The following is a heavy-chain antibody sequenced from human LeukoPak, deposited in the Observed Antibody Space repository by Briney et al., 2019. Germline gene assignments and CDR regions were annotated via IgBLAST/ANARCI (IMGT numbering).Heavy chain of an antibody. V-gene: IGHV5-51*01. CDR1: GYSFTSYW. CDR3: ARHWDYGAEGYYFDY. J-gene: IGHJ4*02. CDR2: IYPGDSDT. D-gene: IGHD4-17*01. Sequence: GESLKISCKGSGYSFTSYWIGWVRQMPGKGLEWMGIIYPGDSDTRYSPSFQGQVTISADKSISTAYLQWSSLEASDTAMYYCARHWDYGAEGYYFDYWGQGTLVTVSS.